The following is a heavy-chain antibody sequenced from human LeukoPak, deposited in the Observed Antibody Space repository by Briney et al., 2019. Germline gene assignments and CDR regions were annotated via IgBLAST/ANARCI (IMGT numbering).Heavy chain of an antibody. J-gene: IGHJ4*02. D-gene: IGHD6-19*01. V-gene: IGHV1-69*04. CDR2: IIPIFGIA. CDR3: ARAAVAGTAHPGFDHLGY. CDR1: GGTFSSYA. Sequence: SVKVSRKASGGTFSSYAISWVRQAPGQGLEWMGRIIPIFGIANYAQKFQGRVTITADKSTSTAYMELSSLRSEDTAVYYCARAAVAGTAHPGFDHLGYWGQGTLVTVSS.